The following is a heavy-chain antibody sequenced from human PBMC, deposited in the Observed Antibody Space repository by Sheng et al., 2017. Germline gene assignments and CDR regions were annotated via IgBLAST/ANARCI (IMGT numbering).Heavy chain of an antibody. D-gene: IGHD6-13*01. J-gene: IGHJ4*02. Sequence: QVQLVQSGAEVKKPGSSVKVSCKASGGTFSSYAISWVRQAPGQGLEWMGGIIPIFGTANYAQKFQGRVTITTDESTSTAYMELSSLRSEDTAVYYCARGPFGSSSRKPPPNYFDYWGQGTLVTVSS. CDR2: IIPIFGTA. CDR3: ARGPFGSSSRKPPPNYFDY. CDR1: GGTFSSYA. V-gene: IGHV1-69*05.